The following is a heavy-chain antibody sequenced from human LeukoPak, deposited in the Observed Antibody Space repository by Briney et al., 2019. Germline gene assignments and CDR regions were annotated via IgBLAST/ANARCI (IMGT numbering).Heavy chain of an antibody. CDR3: ARIAVAGHDAFDI. D-gene: IGHD6-19*01. CDR1: GGSISSGDYY. CDR2: IYYSGST. V-gene: IGHV4-30-4*08. Sequence: PSQTLSLTCTVSGGSISSGDYYWSWIRQPPGKGLEWIGYIYYSGSTYYSPSLKSRVTISVDTSKNQFSLKLSSVTAADTAVYYCARIAVAGHDAFDIWGQGTMVTVSS. J-gene: IGHJ3*02.